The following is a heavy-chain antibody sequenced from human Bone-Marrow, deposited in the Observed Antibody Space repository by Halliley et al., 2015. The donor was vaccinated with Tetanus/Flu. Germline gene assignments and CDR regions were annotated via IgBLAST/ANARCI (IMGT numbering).Heavy chain of an antibody. V-gene: IGHV1-18*01. CDR3: ARDLGKYSSSWYDAFDI. CDR2: ISAYNGNT. Sequence: QLVQSGAEVKKPGASVKVSCKASGYTFTSYGISWVRQAPGQGLEWMGWISAYNGNTNYAQKLQGRVTMTTDTSTSTAYMELRSLRSDDTAVYYCARDLGKYSSSWYDAFDIWGQGTTVTVSS. J-gene: IGHJ3*02. CDR1: GYTFTSYG. D-gene: IGHD6-13*01.